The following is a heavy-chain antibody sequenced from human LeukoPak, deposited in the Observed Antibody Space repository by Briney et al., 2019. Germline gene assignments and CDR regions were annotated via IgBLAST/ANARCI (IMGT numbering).Heavy chain of an antibody. CDR3: AKDKLGYCSGGSCPLPPFDY. J-gene: IGHJ4*02. V-gene: IGHV3-23*01. CDR2: IGGSGGST. D-gene: IGHD2-15*01. Sequence: GGSLRLSCAASGFTFSSYAMSWVRQAPGKGLEWVSAIGGSGGSTYYADSVKGRFTISRDNSKNTLYLQMNSLRAEDTAVYYCAKDKLGYCSGGSCPLPPFDYWGQGTLVTVSS. CDR1: GFTFSSYA.